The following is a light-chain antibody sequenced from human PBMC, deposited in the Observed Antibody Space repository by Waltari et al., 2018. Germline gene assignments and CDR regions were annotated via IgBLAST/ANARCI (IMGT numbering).Light chain of an antibody. CDR2: EVN. J-gene: IGLJ2*01. CDR1: GSDVGGYNY. CDR3: SSYPASDGFVV. Sequence: QSALTQPPSASGSPGQSVTISCTGTGSDVGGYNYVSWYQQHPGKAPKLMIYEVNNRPPPVLSLFSASKPDSTASLTVSGRQADDDAAYYCSSYPASDGFVVFGGGTKLTVL. V-gene: IGLV2-8*01.